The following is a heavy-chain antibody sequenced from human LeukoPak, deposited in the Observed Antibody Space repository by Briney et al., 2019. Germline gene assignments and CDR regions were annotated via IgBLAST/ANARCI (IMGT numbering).Heavy chain of an antibody. D-gene: IGHD1-1*01. CDR1: GFTFSNYD. CDR3: ALVAIRKPGTPENWSDP. Sequence: GGSLRLSCAASGFTFSNYDMSWVRQAPGKGLEWVSIISGSGGSTYVADSVKGRFTFSRDNSKDTVYLQMDSLRVEDTAVYYCALVAIRKPGTPENWSDPWGQGTLVTVSS. J-gene: IGHJ5*02. V-gene: IGHV3-23*01. CDR2: ISGSGGST.